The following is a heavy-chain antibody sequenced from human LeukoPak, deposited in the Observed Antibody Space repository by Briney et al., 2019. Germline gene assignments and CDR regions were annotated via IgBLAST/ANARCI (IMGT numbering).Heavy chain of an antibody. CDR1: GGSISSSSYF. CDR2: IYYSGST. Sequence: PSETLSLTCSVSGGSISSSSYFWGWIRQPPGKGLEWIGCIYYSGSTYSNPSLKSRVTISVDTSKSQFSLKLTSVTAADTAVYYCARDGYTYGSFDYWGQGTLVTVSS. V-gene: IGHV4-39*01. D-gene: IGHD5-18*01. J-gene: IGHJ4*02. CDR3: ARDGYTYGSFDY.